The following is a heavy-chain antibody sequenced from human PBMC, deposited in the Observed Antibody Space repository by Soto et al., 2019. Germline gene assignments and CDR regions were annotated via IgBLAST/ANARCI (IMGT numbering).Heavy chain of an antibody. CDR2: ISYDGSNK. J-gene: IGHJ5*02. D-gene: IGHD3-10*01. V-gene: IGHV3-30*18. CDR3: AKESLSLGDVDWFDP. CDR1: GFAFSSYG. Sequence: PGGSLRLSCAASGFAFSSYGMHWVRQAPGKGLEWVAVISYDGSNKYYADSVKGRFTISRDNSKNTLYLQMNSLRAEDTAVYYCAKESLSLGDVDWFDPWGQGTLVTVSS.